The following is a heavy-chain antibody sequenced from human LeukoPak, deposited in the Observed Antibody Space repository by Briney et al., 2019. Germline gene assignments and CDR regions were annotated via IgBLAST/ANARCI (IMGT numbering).Heavy chain of an antibody. CDR2: INDDGSST. J-gene: IGHJ4*02. V-gene: IGHV3-74*01. CDR1: GLTFTNYG. CDR3: ARVDWNIDS. Sequence: GGSLRLSCAASGLTFTNYGMHWVRQAPGKGLVWVSRINDDGSSTTYADSVKGRFTISRDNAKNTLHLQMNSLRAEDTAVYYCARVDWNIDSWGQGTLVTVSS. D-gene: IGHD1/OR15-1a*01.